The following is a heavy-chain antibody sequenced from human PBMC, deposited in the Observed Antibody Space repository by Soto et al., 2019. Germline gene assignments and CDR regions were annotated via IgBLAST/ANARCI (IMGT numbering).Heavy chain of an antibody. CDR2: ISWNSGSI. V-gene: IGHV3-9*01. CDR3: AKDMYYDFWSGYSGYFDY. Sequence: GGSLRLSCAASGFTFDDYAMHWVRQAPGKGLEWVSGISWNSGSIGYADSVKGRFTISRDNAKNSLYLQMNSLRAEDTALYYCAKDMYYDFWSGYSGYFDYWGQGTLVTVSS. CDR1: GFTFDDYA. J-gene: IGHJ4*02. D-gene: IGHD3-3*01.